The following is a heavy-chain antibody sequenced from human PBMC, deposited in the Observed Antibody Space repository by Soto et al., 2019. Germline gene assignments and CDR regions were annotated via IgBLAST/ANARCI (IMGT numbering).Heavy chain of an antibody. Sequence: QITLKESGPTLAQLTQTLTLTGAFSGFSLSTSGVGVGWIRQPPGKALEWLTLIYWDDDKRYSPTLRTRLTFTRDTRKTQVALTMTDTESGDSATYACTGLRTDSSGDHWRLDWWGKGSLVVVS. CDR3: TGLRTDSSGDHWRLDW. CDR1: GFSLSTSGVG. J-gene: IGHJ4*02. V-gene: IGHV2-5*02. D-gene: IGHD3-22*01. CDR2: IYWDDDK.